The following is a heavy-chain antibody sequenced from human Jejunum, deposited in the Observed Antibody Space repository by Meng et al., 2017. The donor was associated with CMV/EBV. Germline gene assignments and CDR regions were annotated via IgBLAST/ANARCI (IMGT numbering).Heavy chain of an antibody. D-gene: IGHD3-22*01. J-gene: IGHJ4*02. Sequence: WMSWVRQAPGKGLEWVGRSKSKTDGGTTDYAAPVKGRFTISRDDSKNTLYLQMNSLKTEDTALYYCTTRHYYDSSDYYFFPSHDYWGQGTLVTVSS. CDR1: W. CDR3: TTRHYYDSSDYYFFPSHDY. V-gene: IGHV3-15*01. CDR2: SKSKTDGGTT.